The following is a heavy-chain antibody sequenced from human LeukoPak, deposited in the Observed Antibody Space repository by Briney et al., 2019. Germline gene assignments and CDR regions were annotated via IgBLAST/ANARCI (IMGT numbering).Heavy chain of an antibody. CDR1: GGSISSSSDY. D-gene: IGHD3-3*01. Sequence: SETLSLTCTVSGGSISSSSDYWGWVRQPPGKGLEWIGSIYYSGSTYYNPSLKSRVTISVDTSKNQFSLKLRSVTAADTAVYYCAREGMDYDFWSGYYSFDYWGQGTLVTVSS. J-gene: IGHJ4*02. CDR2: IYYSGST. CDR3: AREGMDYDFWSGYYSFDY. V-gene: IGHV4-39*07.